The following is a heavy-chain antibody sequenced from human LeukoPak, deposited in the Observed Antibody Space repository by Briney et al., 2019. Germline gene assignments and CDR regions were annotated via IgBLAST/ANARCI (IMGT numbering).Heavy chain of an antibody. V-gene: IGHV1-46*01. D-gene: IGHD4-17*01. J-gene: IGHJ4*02. Sequence: ASVKVSCKASGYTFTGYYMHWVRQAPGQGLEWMGIINPSGGSTSYAQKFQGRVTMTRDMSTSTVYMELSSLRSEDTAVYYCARGSVTTAFDYWGQGTLVTVSS. CDR2: INPSGGST. CDR3: ARGSVTTAFDY. CDR1: GYTFTGYY.